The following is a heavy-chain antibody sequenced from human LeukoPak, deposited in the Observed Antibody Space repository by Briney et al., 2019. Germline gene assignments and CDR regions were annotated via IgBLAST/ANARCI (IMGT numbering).Heavy chain of an antibody. D-gene: IGHD5-18*01. J-gene: IGHJ4*02. CDR2: INPNSGGT. CDR3: ARDPVQRGYSYGYWSGFLLDY. CDR1: GGTFSSYA. Sequence: ASVKVSCKASGGTFSSYAISWVRQAPGQGLEWMGWINPNSGGTNYAQKFQGRVTMTRDTSISTAYMELSRLRSDDTAVYYCARDPVQRGYSYGYWSGFLLDYWGQGTLVTVSS. V-gene: IGHV1-2*02.